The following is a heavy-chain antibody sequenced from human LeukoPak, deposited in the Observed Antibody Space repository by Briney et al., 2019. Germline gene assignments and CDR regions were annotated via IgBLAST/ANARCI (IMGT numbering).Heavy chain of an antibody. CDR2: VENDGTTK. Sequence: GGSLRLSCSASGFTFTSLGMHWVRQTPGKWLEWVAFVENDGTTKYYADSVKGRFSISRDNSKNTLFLQMNSLRPDDTSMYYCVTDLHGINWYVHWGQGTLVTVSS. D-gene: IGHD3-3*02. CDR1: GFTFTSLG. V-gene: IGHV3-30*02. CDR3: VTDLHGINWYVH. J-gene: IGHJ5*02.